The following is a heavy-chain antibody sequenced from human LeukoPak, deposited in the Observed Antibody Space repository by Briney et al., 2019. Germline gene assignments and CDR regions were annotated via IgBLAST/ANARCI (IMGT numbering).Heavy chain of an antibody. D-gene: IGHD3-10*01. V-gene: IGHV4-38-2*01. CDR1: GYSISSGYF. Sequence: SETLSLTCAVSGYSISSGYFWGWIRQPPGKGLEWIGSIYHSGSTYYNPSLKSRVTISVDTSKNQFSLKLSSVTAADTAVYYCARRENRGWFDPWGQGTLVTVSP. J-gene: IGHJ5*02. CDR3: ARRENRGWFDP. CDR2: IYHSGST.